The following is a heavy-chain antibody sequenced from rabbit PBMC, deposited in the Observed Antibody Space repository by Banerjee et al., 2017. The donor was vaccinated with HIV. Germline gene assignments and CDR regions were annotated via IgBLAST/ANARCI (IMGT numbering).Heavy chain of an antibody. Sequence: QQQLEESGGGLVKPGGTLTLTCKASGFDFSSNAMCWVRQAPGKGLEWIGCINTGSGSAYYASWAKGRFTISKTSATTVTLQMTSLTAADTATYFCARDYTYGYAGYAAANTRLDLWGQGTLVTVS. V-gene: IGHV1S45*01. J-gene: IGHJ3*01. CDR2: INTGSGSA. D-gene: IGHD6-1*01. CDR3: ARDYTYGYAGYAAANTRLDL. CDR1: GFDFSSNA.